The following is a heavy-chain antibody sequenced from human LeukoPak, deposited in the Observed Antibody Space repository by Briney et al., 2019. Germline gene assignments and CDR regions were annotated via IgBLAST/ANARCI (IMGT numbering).Heavy chain of an antibody. CDR3: ARHGYGSQGNWFDP. D-gene: IGHD4-17*01. CDR1: GGSISSGSYY. J-gene: IGHJ5*02. Sequence: SETLSLTCTVSGGSISSGSYYWGWIRQPPGTGLEWLGTIYYRGTTYYNPSLKSRVTISVDTSKNQFSLKLTFVTAADTAVYFCARHGYGSQGNWFDPWGQGPLVTVSS. V-gene: IGHV4-39*01. CDR2: IYYRGTT.